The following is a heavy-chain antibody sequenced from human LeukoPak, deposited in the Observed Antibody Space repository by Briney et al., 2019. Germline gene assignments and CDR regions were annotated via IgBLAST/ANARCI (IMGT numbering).Heavy chain of an antibody. D-gene: IGHD3-16*01. CDR2: IWYDGSVK. CDR1: GFTFSNDG. V-gene: IGHV3-33*01. CDR3: VRGQGEYNDIGAHISWFAFFDY. Sequence: GGSLRLSCEVSGFTFSNDGMHWVRQAPGKGLEWVAVIWYDGSVKYYEESVKGRFTISRDNSKNTLYLQMNSLRVEDTAVYYCVRGQGEYNDIGAHISWFAFFDYWGQGTLVTVSS. J-gene: IGHJ4*02.